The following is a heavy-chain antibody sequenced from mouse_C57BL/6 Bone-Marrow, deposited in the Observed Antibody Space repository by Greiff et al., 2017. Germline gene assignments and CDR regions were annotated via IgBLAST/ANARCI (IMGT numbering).Heavy chain of an antibody. J-gene: IGHJ2*01. CDR2: IHPTSGST. CDR1: GYTFTSYW. V-gene: IGHV1-64*01. Sequence: VQLQQPGAELVKPGASVKLSCKASGYTFTSYWMHWVKQRPGQGLEWIGMIHPTSGSTNYNEKFKSKATLTVDKSSSTAYMQLSSLTSEDSAVYYCARKGYYGPGVYFDYWGQGTTLTVSS. CDR3: ARKGYYGPGVYFDY. D-gene: IGHD1-2*01.